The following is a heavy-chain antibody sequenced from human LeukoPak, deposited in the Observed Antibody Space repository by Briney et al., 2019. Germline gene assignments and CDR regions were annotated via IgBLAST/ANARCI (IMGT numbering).Heavy chain of an antibody. V-gene: IGHV3-21*01. D-gene: IGHD2-2*01. CDR1: GFAFSSYI. J-gene: IGHJ4*02. CDR2: ISSSSTYL. CDR3: TRDPGRCTSTSCYPDY. Sequence: GGSLRLSCTASGFAFSSYIMNWVRQAPGKGLEWVSSISSSSTYLYYADSVKGRFTISRDNAKNSMYLQMNSLRAEDTAVYYCTRDPGRCTSTSCYPDYWGQGTLVTVSS.